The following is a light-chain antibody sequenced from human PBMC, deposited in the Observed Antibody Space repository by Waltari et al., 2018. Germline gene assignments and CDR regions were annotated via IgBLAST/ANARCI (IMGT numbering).Light chain of an antibody. CDR2: NNS. CDR1: NIGSKR. CDR3: QVWDHSGIDTYV. V-gene: IGLV3-21*04. J-gene: IGLJ1*01. Sequence: SYVLTQPPSVSVAPGKTARVTCGGHNIGSKRVHWYQQRPGQAPVLVISNNSDRPSGCPERLSGANSENTATLTISRVEAGDEADYYCQVWDHSGIDTYVFGAGTKVTVL.